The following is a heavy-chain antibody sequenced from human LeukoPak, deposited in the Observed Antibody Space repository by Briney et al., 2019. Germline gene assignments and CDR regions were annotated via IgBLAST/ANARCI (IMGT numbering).Heavy chain of an antibody. D-gene: IGHD2-15*01. CDR3: ARDQECSGGGCYDYYYYMGV. CDR1: GFTFSSYS. Sequence: PGGSLRLSCAASGFTFSSYSMNWVRQAPGKGLEWVSSISSSSSYIYYADSVKGRFTISRDNAKNSLYLQMNSLRAEDTAVYDCARDQECSGGGCYDYYYYMGVWGKGTTVTVSS. CDR2: ISSSSSYI. V-gene: IGHV3-21*01. J-gene: IGHJ6*03.